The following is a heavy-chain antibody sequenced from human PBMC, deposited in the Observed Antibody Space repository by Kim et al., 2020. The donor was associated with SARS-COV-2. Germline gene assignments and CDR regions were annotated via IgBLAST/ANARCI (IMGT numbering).Heavy chain of an antibody. CDR3: ATTSCFGHRRSTFDV. CDR2: IWDDGGKK. Sequence: GGSLRLSCTASGFSYSRSGIHWVRQAPGKGLEWVAVIWDDGGKKFYADAARGRITISIDRSQNKVAVHLQLDSLRAEDTAIYYCATTSCFGHRRSTFDVWGQGTMLCVSS. D-gene: IGHD3-16*01. CDR1: GFSYSRSG. J-gene: IGHJ3*01. V-gene: IGHV3-33*01.